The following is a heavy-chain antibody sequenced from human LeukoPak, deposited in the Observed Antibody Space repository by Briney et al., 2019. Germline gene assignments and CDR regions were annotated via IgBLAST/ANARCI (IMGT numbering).Heavy chain of an antibody. V-gene: IGHV1-8*01. Sequence: ASVKVSCKASGYTFTSYDINWVRQATGQGLEWMGWMNPNSGNTGYAQKFQGRVTMTRNTSISTACMELSSLRSEDTAVYYCARGRKIVVVVAAGYYYYYGMDVWGQGTTVTVSS. CDR2: MNPNSGNT. D-gene: IGHD2-15*01. CDR1: GYTFTSYD. J-gene: IGHJ6*02. CDR3: ARGRKIVVVVAAGYYYYYGMDV.